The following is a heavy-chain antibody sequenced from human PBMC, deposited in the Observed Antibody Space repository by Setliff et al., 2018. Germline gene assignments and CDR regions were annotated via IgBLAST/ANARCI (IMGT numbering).Heavy chain of an antibody. CDR2: IRSKAYGGTT. D-gene: IGHD3-3*01. Sequence: LSLTCAVSGYSISSGYYWGWVRQAPGKGLEWVGFIRSKAYGGTTEYAASVKGRFTISRDDSKSIAYLQMNSLKTEDTAVYYCTREASVDFWSGYPYYYYMDVWGKGTTVTVSS. V-gene: IGHV3-49*04. CDR3: TREASVDFWSGYPYYYYMDV. CDR1: GYSISSGYY. J-gene: IGHJ6*03.